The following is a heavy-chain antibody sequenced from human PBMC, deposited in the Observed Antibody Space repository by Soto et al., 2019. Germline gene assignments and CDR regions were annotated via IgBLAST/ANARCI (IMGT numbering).Heavy chain of an antibody. Sequence: TLCLTCTVSAVSISSERYYWSSTRQNPAKGMERIGYIYYSGSIYYNPSLMLRVTTSVDTSKNHCSLKLSSVTAADTAVYYCAREDRMSDAFDIWRRGTMVTVS. D-gene: IGHD2-8*01. CDR2: IYYSGSI. J-gene: IGHJ3*02. V-gene: IGHV4-31*03. CDR3: AREDRMSDAFDI. CDR1: AVSISSERYY.